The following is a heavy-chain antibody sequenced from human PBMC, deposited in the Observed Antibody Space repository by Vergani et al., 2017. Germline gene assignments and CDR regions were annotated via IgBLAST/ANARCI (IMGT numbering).Heavy chain of an antibody. Sequence: QLQLQESGPGLVKPSATLSLTCSVPGASIRSSNYYWGWIRQPPGKGLEWIASIYYSGGTYYNPSVKSRVTISVDTSKNQFSLNLSSVTAADTAVYVCARHSTVEWLVKLGSSVHWGQGILVTVAS. D-gene: IGHD6-19*01. CDR2: IYYSGGT. CDR1: GASIRSSNYY. V-gene: IGHV4-39*01. CDR3: ARHSTVEWLVKLGSSVH. J-gene: IGHJ4*02.